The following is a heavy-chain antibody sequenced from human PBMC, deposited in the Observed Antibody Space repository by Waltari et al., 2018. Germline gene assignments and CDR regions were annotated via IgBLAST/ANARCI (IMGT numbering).Heavy chain of an antibody. Sequence: EVQVLESGGGLVQPGGSLRLTCEASGFSFNNSAINWVRQAPGKGLEWVSGINGYGDKTYYADSVKGRFTLSRDNSRNTLSLQMNSLRAEDTAVYYCAKAHFYDTSGYIEHWGQGTLVTVSS. CDR2: INGYGDKT. J-gene: IGHJ5*02. V-gene: IGHV3-23*01. D-gene: IGHD3-22*01. CDR1: GFSFNNSA. CDR3: AKAHFYDTSGYIEH.